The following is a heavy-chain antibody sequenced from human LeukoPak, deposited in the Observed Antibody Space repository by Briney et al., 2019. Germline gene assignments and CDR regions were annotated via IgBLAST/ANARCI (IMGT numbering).Heavy chain of an antibody. CDR2: INSDGSST. CDR3: ARAKYSGYDLSFDP. Sequence: GGSLRLSCAASGFSLTSYWRHWVRQAPGKGLVWVSHINSDGSSTNYADSVKGRFTISRDNAKNTLYLQMNSLRAEDTAVYYCARAKYSGYDLSFDPWGQGTLVTVSS. D-gene: IGHD5-12*01. J-gene: IGHJ5*02. CDR1: GFSLTSYW. V-gene: IGHV3-74*01.